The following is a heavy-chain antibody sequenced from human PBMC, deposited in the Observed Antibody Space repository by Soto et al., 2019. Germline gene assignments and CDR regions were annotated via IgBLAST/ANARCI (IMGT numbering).Heavy chain of an antibody. Sequence: EVQLLESGGGLVQSGGSLRLSCAASGFLFSSYAMTWVRQAPGKGLEWISVITGSGTSTYYADSVKGRFTISRDNSKNTVYLQMNSLRAEDTAVYYCAKKGSPSGDNKHWYFDLWGRGTLVTVSS. CDR2: ITGSGTST. J-gene: IGHJ2*01. V-gene: IGHV3-23*01. CDR3: AKKGSPSGDNKHWYFDL. D-gene: IGHD1-26*01. CDR1: GFLFSSYA.